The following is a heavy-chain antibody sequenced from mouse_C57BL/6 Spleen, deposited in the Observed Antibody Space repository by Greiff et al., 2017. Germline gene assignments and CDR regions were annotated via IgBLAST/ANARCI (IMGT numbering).Heavy chain of an antibody. Sequence: VQVVESGAELVRPGASVTLSCKASGYTFTDYEMHWVKQTPVHGLEWIGAIDPETGGTAYNQKFKGKAILTADKSSSTAYMELRSLTSEDSAVYYCTTDYYGSSWDAMDYWGQGTSVTVSS. CDR1: GYTFTDYE. CDR3: TTDYYGSSWDAMDY. V-gene: IGHV1-15*01. CDR2: IDPETGGT. J-gene: IGHJ4*01. D-gene: IGHD1-1*01.